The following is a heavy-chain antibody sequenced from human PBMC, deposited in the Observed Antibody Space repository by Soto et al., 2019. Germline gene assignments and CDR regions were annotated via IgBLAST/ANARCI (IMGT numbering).Heavy chain of an antibody. V-gene: IGHV4-34*01. J-gene: IGHJ5*02. CDR2: INHSGGA. CDR1: GGSFSGYY. D-gene: IGHD2-2*02. CDR3: ATLPPRIVAVLLPIPT. Sequence: SETLSLTCAVYGGSFSGYYWSWIRQPPGKGLEWIGEINHSGGASYNPSLKGRVTITIDKPNNQFSLKLNSVTAADTAVYYCATLPPRIVAVLLPIPTWGRGTLVTVSS.